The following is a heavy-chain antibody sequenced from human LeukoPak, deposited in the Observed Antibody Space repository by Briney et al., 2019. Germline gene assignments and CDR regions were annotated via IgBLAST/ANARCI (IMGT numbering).Heavy chain of an antibody. D-gene: IGHD3-9*01. CDR3: AKGVKVPLLRYFSYYMDV. CDR2: MRYDGSNR. V-gene: IGHV3-30*02. CDR1: VFTFSSYG. Sequence: PGGSLRLTCAASVFTFSSYGMHWVRQAPGKGLEWVAFMRYDGSNRIYADSVKGRFTISRDNSKNTLYLQMNSLRAEDTAVYYCAKGVKVPLLRYFSYYMDVWGKGTTVTVSS. J-gene: IGHJ6*03.